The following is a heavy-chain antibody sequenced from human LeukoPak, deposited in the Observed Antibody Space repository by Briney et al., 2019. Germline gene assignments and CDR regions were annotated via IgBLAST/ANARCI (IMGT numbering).Heavy chain of an antibody. D-gene: IGHD3-3*01. CDR1: GGSISSSSYY. V-gene: IGHV4-39*01. J-gene: IGHJ6*02. Sequence: PSETLSLTCTVSGGSISSSSYYWGWIRQPPGQGLEWIGSIYYSGSTYYNPSLKSRVTISVDTSKNQFSLKLSSVTAADTAVYYCARTIFGVSYYYYYGMDVWGQGTTVTVSS. CDR3: ARTIFGVSYYYYYGMDV. CDR2: IYYSGST.